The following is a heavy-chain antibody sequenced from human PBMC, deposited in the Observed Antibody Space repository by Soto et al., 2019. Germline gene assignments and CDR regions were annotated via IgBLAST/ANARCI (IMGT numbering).Heavy chain of an antibody. CDR2: INIDESRT. J-gene: IGHJ4*02. CDR3: GRMLNGHWFFDY. D-gene: IGHD3-9*01. V-gene: IGHV3-74*01. CDR1: GFSFSSYW. Sequence: EVQLVESGGGLVQPGGSLRLSCGASGFSFSSYWMHWVRQAPGKGLVWVSRINIDESRTSYADSVKGRFTISRDNAKNTLYLQMNSLRAEDTAIYYCGRMLNGHWFFDYWGQGTSVTVSS.